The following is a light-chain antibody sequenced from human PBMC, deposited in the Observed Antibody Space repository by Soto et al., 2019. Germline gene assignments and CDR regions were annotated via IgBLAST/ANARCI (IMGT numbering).Light chain of an antibody. J-gene: IGKJ1*01. CDR3: QQYQTYSRT. CDR2: KAS. Sequence: DIQMTQSPSTLSASIGDVVTITCRTSSHISSWLAWYQQKPGKAPRLLLYKASTLETGVSSRFSGSGSGTDFTLTITSLQPDDFATYYCQQYQTYSRTFGPGTKVEVK. V-gene: IGKV1-5*03. CDR1: SHISSW.